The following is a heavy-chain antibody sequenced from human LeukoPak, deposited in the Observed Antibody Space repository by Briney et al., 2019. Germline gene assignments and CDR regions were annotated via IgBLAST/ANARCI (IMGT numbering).Heavy chain of an antibody. CDR3: ARETSQKGAHYMDV. V-gene: IGHV4-59*01. CDR1: GGSISSYY. Sequence: SETLSLTCTVSGGSISSYYWSWIRQPPGKGLEYIGYIYYSGSTNYNPSLKSRLTISVDTSKNQFSLKLSSVTAADTAVYYCARETSQKGAHYMDVWGRGTTVTISS. CDR2: IYYSGST. D-gene: IGHD3-16*01. J-gene: IGHJ6*03.